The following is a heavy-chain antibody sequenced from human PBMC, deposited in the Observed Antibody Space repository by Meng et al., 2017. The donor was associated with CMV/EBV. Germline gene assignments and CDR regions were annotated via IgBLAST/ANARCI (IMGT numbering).Heavy chain of an antibody. CDR3: ARYYYDSSGYFDY. J-gene: IGHJ4*02. Sequence: QLQLQAPGPGLVKPSETLSLTCTVSGGSISSSSYYWGWIRQPPGKGLEWIGSIYYSGSTYYNPSLKSRVTISVDTSKNQFSLKLSSVTAADTAVYYCARYYYDSSGYFDYWGQGTLVTVSS. CDR1: GGSISSSSYY. CDR2: IYYSGST. V-gene: IGHV4-39*07. D-gene: IGHD3-22*01.